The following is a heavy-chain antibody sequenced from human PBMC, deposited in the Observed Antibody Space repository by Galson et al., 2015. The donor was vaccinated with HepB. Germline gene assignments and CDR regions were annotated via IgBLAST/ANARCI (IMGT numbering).Heavy chain of an antibody. D-gene: IGHD6-13*01. V-gene: IGHV3-7*01. CDR2: IKQDGSEK. CDR3: ARVGSSWYSYFDY. CDR1: GFTFTTYL. J-gene: IGHJ4*02. Sequence: SLRLSCAASGFTFTTYLMSWVRQAPGKGLEWVANIKQDGSEKYYVDSVKGRFTISRDNAKNSLYLPMESLRAEDTAVYYCARVGSSWYSYFDYWGQGTPVTVSS.